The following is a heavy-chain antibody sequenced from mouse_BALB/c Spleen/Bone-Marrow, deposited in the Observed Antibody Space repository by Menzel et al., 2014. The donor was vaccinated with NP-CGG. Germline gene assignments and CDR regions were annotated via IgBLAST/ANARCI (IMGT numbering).Heavy chain of an antibody. Sequence: VQLQQSGPDLVKPSQSLSLACTVTGYSITSGYSWHWIRQFPGNKLEWMGYIHYSGNTNCDPSLKSRFSITRDTSKNQFFLQLNSVTTEDTATYYCARGDYGSYGAMDYWGQGTSVTVSS. CDR3: ARGDYGSYGAMDY. V-gene: IGHV3-1*02. J-gene: IGHJ4*01. CDR1: GYSITSGYS. CDR2: IHYSGNT. D-gene: IGHD2-1*01.